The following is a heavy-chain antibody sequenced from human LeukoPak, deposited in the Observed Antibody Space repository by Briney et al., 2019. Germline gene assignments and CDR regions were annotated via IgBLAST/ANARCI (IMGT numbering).Heavy chain of an antibody. CDR3: AGEYCSGGSCRQGFDY. V-gene: IGHV1-2*02. Sequence: VASVTHSFQASLYTFPDYYMHWVRPPPGQGGDGMGWINPNSGYTHHAQSFQGRLTFTRDTSISTAYMELSSLRSDDSAVYYCAGEYCSGGSCRQGFDYWGQGTLVTVSS. CDR2: INPNSGYT. CDR1: LYTFPDYY. J-gene: IGHJ4*02. D-gene: IGHD2-15*01.